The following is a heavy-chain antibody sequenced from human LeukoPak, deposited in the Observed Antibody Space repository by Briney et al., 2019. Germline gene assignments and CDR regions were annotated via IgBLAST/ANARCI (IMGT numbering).Heavy chain of an antibody. D-gene: IGHD5-12*01. CDR1: GFTFSAYA. V-gene: IGHV3-21*01. CDR2: ITISSSHR. CDR3: ARDATSGYLNFDY. J-gene: IGHJ4*02. Sequence: GGSLRLSCEASGFTFSAYAMTWVRQAPGKGLEWVSFITISSSHRYYADSVKGRFTISRDNAKNSLYLQMNSLRAEDTAVYYCARDATSGYLNFDYWGQGTLFTVSS.